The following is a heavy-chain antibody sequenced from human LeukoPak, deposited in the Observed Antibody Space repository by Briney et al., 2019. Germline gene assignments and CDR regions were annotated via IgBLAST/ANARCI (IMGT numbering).Heavy chain of an antibody. CDR2: INHSGST. V-gene: IGHV4-34*01. Sequence: PSETLSLTCAVYGGSFSGYYWSWIRQPPGKRLEWIGEINHSGSTNYNPSLKNRVTISVDTSKNQFSLKLSSVTAADTAVYYCARAIRGAGYDYVWGSYRYSPFDYWGQGTLVTVSS. J-gene: IGHJ4*02. CDR3: ARAIRGAGYDYVWGSYRYSPFDY. D-gene: IGHD3-16*02. CDR1: GGSFSGYY.